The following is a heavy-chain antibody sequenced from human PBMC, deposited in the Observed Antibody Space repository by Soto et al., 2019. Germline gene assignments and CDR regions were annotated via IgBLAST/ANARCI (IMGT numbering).Heavy chain of an antibody. D-gene: IGHD6-13*01. CDR2: IYYSGST. J-gene: IGHJ4*02. V-gene: IGHV4-59*01. CDR1: GGSISSYY. CDR3: ARAYSSSWYVY. Sequence: PSETLSLTCTVSGGSISSYYWSWIRQPPGKGLEWIGYIYYSGSTNYNPSLKSRVTISVDTSKNQFSLKLSSVTAADTAVYYCARAYSSSWYVYWGQGTRVTVSS.